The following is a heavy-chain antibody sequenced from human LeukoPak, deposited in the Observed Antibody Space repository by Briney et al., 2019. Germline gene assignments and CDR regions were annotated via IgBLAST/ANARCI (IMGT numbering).Heavy chain of an antibody. D-gene: IGHD6-19*01. J-gene: IGHJ4*02. V-gene: IGHV4-34*01. Sequence: PSETLSLTCTVSGGSIGSFYWTWIRQTPRKGLEWIGEINHSGSTNYNPSLKSRVTISVDTSKNQFSLKLSSVTAADTAVYYCARGAVRRAHIAVAGRVDRNQYFDYWGQGTLVTVSS. CDR1: GGSIGSFY. CDR2: INHSGST. CDR3: ARGAVRRAHIAVAGRVDRNQYFDY.